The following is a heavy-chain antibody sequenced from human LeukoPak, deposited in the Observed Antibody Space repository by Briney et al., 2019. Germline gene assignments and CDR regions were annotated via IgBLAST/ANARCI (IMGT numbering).Heavy chain of an antibody. Sequence: GGSLRLSCAASGFTFSSYSMNWVRQAPGKGLEWVSSISSSSSYIYYADSVKGRFTISRDNAKNSLYLQMNSLRAEDTAVYYCAREGSTHYYFDYWGQGTLVTVSS. D-gene: IGHD5/OR15-5a*01. CDR3: AREGSTHYYFDY. V-gene: IGHV3-21*01. CDR2: ISSSSSYI. J-gene: IGHJ4*02. CDR1: GFTFSSYS.